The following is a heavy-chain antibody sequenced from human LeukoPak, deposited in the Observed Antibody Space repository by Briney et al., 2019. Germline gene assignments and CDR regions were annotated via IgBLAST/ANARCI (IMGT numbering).Heavy chain of an antibody. J-gene: IGHJ3*02. Sequence: SETLSLTCTVSGGSISSSSYYWGWIRQPPGKGLEWIGSTYYSGSTYYDPSLKSRVTISVDTSKNQFSLKLSSVTAADTAVYYCARQGPYSSSWYEAFDIWGQGTMVTVSS. V-gene: IGHV4-39*01. CDR3: ARQGPYSSSWYEAFDI. CDR2: TYYSGST. D-gene: IGHD6-13*01. CDR1: GGSISSSSYY.